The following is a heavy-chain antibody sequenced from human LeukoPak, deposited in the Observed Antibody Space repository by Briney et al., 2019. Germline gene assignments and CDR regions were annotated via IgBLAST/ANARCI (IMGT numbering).Heavy chain of an antibody. J-gene: IGHJ6*02. Sequence: SETLSLTCTVSGGSISSHYWSWIRQPPGKGLEWIGYIYYSGSTSYNPSLKSRVTISVDTSKNQFSLKLSSVTAADTAVYYCARHGCSSVSCLYYYYGMDVWGQGTTVTVTS. CDR2: IYYSGST. D-gene: IGHD2-15*01. CDR1: GGSISSHY. V-gene: IGHV4-59*08. CDR3: ARHGCSSVSCLYYYYGMDV.